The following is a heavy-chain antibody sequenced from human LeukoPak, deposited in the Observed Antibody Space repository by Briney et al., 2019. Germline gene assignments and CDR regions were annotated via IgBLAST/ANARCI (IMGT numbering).Heavy chain of an antibody. V-gene: IGHV3-30*04. CDR2: ISYDGSIR. Sequence: GGALRLCCAAYGFTFSSYVRHWGRWARGKGVGRVAVISYDGSIRYYADSVKGRFTISRDNSKDTLYLQMNSLRAEDTAVYYCARDPNYVLLWFGELRDWGQGTLVTVSS. D-gene: IGHD3-10*01. CDR3: ARDPNYVLLWFGELRD. J-gene: IGHJ1*01. CDR1: GFTFSSYV.